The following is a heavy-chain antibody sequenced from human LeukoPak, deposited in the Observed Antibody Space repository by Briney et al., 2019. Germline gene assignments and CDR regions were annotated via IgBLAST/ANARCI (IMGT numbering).Heavy chain of an antibody. CDR1: GSSISNYY. CDR3: ARQSASYPWRSWFDP. D-gene: IGHD3-16*01. J-gene: IGHJ5*02. V-gene: IGHV4-59*01. CDR2: IYYSGTT. Sequence: SETLSLTCTLSGSSISNYYWSWIRQPPGKGLEWIGYIYYSGTTNYNPSLKSRVTISVDTSRKQFSLKLSSVTAADTAVYYCARQSASYPWRSWFDPWGHGTLVTVSS.